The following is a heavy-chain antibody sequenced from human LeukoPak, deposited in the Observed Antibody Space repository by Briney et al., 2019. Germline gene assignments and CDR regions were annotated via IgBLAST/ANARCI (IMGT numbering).Heavy chain of an antibody. CDR3: ARDQRFQVVVVAARDDAFDI. D-gene: IGHD2-15*01. J-gene: IGHJ3*02. Sequence: PSETLSLTCTVSGGSISSYYWSWIRQPPGKGLEWIGYIYYSGSTNYNPSLKSRVTISVDTSKNQFSLKLSSVTAADTAVYYCARDQRFQVVVVAARDDAFDIWGQGTMVTVSS. CDR2: IYYSGST. CDR1: GGSISSYY. V-gene: IGHV4-59*12.